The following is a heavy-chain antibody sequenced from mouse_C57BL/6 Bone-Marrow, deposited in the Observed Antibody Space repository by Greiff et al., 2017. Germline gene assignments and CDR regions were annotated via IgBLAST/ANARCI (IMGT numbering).Heavy chain of an antibody. CDR2: IYPGDGDT. Sequence: VQLQQSGPELVKPGASVKISCKASGYAFSSSWMNWVKQRPGKGLEWIGRIYPGDGDTNYNGKFKGKATLTADKSSSTAYMQLSSLTSEDSAVYFCARVGNYWYFDVWGTGTTVTVSS. V-gene: IGHV1-82*01. CDR1: GYAFSSSW. CDR3: ARVGNYWYFDV. D-gene: IGHD2-1*01. J-gene: IGHJ1*03.